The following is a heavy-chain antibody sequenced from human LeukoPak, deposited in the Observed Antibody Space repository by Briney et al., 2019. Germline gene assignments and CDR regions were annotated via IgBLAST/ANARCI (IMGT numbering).Heavy chain of an antibody. CDR1: GGSISSSSFY. J-gene: IGHJ4*02. Sequence: SETLSLTCTVSGGSISSSSFYWGWIRQPPGKGLELIGSIYYSGSTYYNPSLKSRVTISVDTSKNQFSLKLSSVTAADTAVYYCARASRVSGFGLDYWGQGTLVTVSS. D-gene: IGHD1-26*01. CDR2: IYYSGST. V-gene: IGHV4-39*07. CDR3: ARASRVSGFGLDY.